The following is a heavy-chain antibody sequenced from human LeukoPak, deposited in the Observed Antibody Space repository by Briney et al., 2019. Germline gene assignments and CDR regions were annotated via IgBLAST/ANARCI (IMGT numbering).Heavy chain of an antibody. D-gene: IGHD3-3*01. CDR1: GFSFSAFW. V-gene: IGHV3-7*01. J-gene: IGHJ1*01. CDR3: ARVEWAWYFQH. CDR2: IRYDGNEE. Sequence: GGSLRLSCAASGFSFSAFWMTWVRQAPGKGLEWVATIRYDGNEEYYVDSVKGRFTISRDNAENSLYLEMNSLRVEDTAVYFCARVEWAWYFQHWGQGTLVTVSS.